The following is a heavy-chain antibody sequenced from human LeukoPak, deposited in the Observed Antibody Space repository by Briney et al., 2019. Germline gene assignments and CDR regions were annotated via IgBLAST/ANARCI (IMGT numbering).Heavy chain of an antibody. CDR3: ATVHLGYFDY. V-gene: IGHV3-48*04. Sequence: GGSLRLSCVVSGFTFSAYSVHWVRQAPGKGLEWVSYISSSGSTIYHADSVNGRFTISRDNAKNSLYLQMNSLRAEDTAVYYCATVHLGYFDYWGQGTLVTVSS. J-gene: IGHJ4*02. CDR2: ISSSGSTI. D-gene: IGHD1-26*01. CDR1: GFTFSAYS.